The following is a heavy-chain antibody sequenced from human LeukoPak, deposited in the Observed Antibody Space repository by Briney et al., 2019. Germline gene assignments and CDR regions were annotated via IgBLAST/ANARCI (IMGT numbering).Heavy chain of an antibody. J-gene: IGHJ4*02. Sequence: GSLRLSCAASGFTFSNAWMSWVRQAPGKGLEWVGRIKSKTDGGTTDYAAPVEGRFTISRDDSKNTLYLQMNSLKTEDTAVYYCARVRGDYYFDYWGQGTLVTVSS. CDR3: ARVRGDYYFDY. CDR2: IKSKTDGGTT. V-gene: IGHV3-15*01. D-gene: IGHD3-16*01. CDR1: GFTFSNAW.